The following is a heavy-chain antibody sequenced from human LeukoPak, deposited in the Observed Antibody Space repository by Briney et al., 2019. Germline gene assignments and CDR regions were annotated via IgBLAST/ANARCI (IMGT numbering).Heavy chain of an antibody. Sequence: SETLSLTCAVSGYSFSSGYYWGWIRQPPGKGLEWIGSIYHSGGTYYNPSLKSRVTISVDTSKNQFSLKLSSVTAADTAVYYCARVKYYYGSGSLSWFDPWGQGTLVTVSS. J-gene: IGHJ5*02. CDR1: GYSFSSGYY. D-gene: IGHD3-10*01. CDR2: IYHSGGT. CDR3: ARVKYYYGSGSLSWFDP. V-gene: IGHV4-38-2*01.